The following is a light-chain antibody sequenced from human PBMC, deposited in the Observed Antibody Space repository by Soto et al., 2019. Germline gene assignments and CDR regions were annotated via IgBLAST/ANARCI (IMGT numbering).Light chain of an antibody. CDR3: SSYEGSNNYVV. CDR1: SSDVGGYNY. J-gene: IGLJ2*01. CDR2: EVS. V-gene: IGLV2-8*01. Sequence: QSALTQPPSASGSPGQSVTISCTGTSSDVGGYNYVSWYQQHPGKAPKLMIYEVSKRPSGVPDRFSGSKSGNTASLTVSGLQDADEADDYCSSYEGSNNYVVFGGGTKLTVL.